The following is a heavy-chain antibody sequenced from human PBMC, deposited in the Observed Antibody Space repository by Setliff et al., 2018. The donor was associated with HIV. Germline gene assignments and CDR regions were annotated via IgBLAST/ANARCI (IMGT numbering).Heavy chain of an antibody. CDR2: FDPEDGET. CDR3: VRAPRSFPRPLDY. V-gene: IGHV1-24*01. J-gene: IGHJ4*02. CDR1: GYTLTELS. D-gene: IGHD1-1*01. Sequence: ASVKVSCKVSGYTLTELSMHWVRQAPGKGLEWMGGFDPEDGETIYAQKFQGRVTMTEDTSTDTAYMELSSLRAEDTAVYYCVRAPRSFPRPLDYWGQGTLVTVSS.